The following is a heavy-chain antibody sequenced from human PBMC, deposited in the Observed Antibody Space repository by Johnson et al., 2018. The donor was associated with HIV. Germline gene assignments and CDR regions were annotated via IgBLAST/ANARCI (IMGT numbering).Heavy chain of an antibody. Sequence: GGVVQPGGSLRLSCAASGFTFSDYYMSWIRQAPGKGLEWVSVIYNNDGTQYADSVKGRFTISRDDSKNTLYLQMNSLKTEDTAVYYCTTHSGSYDFDIWGQGTMVTVSS. J-gene: IGHJ3*02. CDR3: TTHSGSYDFDI. CDR1: GFTFSDYY. V-gene: IGHV3-66*01. D-gene: IGHD1-26*01. CDR2: IYNNDGT.